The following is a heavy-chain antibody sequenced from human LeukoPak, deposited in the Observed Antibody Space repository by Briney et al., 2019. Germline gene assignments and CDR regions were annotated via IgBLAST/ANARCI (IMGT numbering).Heavy chain of an antibody. Sequence: SETLSLTCTVSGGSVSSYYWSWIRQPPGKGLEWIGYSGSTNYNPSLKSRVTISVDTSKNQFSLKLSSVTAADTAVYYCARDRERGYSGYERVGFYYMDVWGKGTTVTVSS. J-gene: IGHJ6*03. CDR3: ARDRERGYSGYERVGFYYMDV. CDR1: GGSVSSYY. V-gene: IGHV4-59*02. CDR2: SGST. D-gene: IGHD5-12*01.